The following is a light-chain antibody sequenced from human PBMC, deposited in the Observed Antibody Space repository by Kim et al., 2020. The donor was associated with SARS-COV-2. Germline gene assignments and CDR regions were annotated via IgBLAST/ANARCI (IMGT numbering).Light chain of an antibody. CDR1: QSISHW. J-gene: IGKJ1*01. CDR2: KAS. Sequence: ASVGDRVTITCRASQSISHWLAWYQQKPGKAPKVLIYKASTLESGVPSRFSGSQSGTEFTLTISNLQPDDFATYYCQQYDKYSWTFGQGTRVEVK. CDR3: QQYDKYSWT. V-gene: IGKV1-5*03.